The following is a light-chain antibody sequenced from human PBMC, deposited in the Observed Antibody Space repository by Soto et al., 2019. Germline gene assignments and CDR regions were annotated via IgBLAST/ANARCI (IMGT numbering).Light chain of an antibody. V-gene: IGKV1-5*01. CDR1: QSITTL. CDR2: DVS. CDR3: QHYKMYSPWT. J-gene: IGKJ1*01. Sequence: EIQVTQSPSTVSAYVGDSVTITCRVCQSITTLLAWYQQRPGKAPKLLIYDVSSLQSGVPSRFSGSGSGTEFTLTISSLQPDDFATYYCQHYKMYSPWTFGQGTKVDI.